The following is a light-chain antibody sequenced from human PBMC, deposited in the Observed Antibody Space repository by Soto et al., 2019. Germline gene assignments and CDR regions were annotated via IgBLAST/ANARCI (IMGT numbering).Light chain of an antibody. V-gene: IGLV2-11*01. CDR2: DVT. Sequence: QSVLTQPRSVSGSPGQSVTLSCTGTSSDVGGYDFVSWYQQYPGKAPKLIIYDVTKRTSGVPDRFSGSKSGNSASLTISGLQAEDEADYYCSSYSGSYILGVFGGGTKLTVL. CDR3: SSYSGSYILGV. CDR1: SSDVGGYDF. J-gene: IGLJ3*02.